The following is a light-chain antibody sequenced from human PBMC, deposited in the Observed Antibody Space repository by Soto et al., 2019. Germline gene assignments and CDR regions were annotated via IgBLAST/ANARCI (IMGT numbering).Light chain of an antibody. Sequence: QSALTQPRSVSGSPGQSVTISCTGTSSDVGGYNYVSWYKQHPGKAPKLMIYDVSERPSGVPDRFSGSKSGNTASLTISGLQAEGEADYYCCSFGGSYTIFGGGTQLTVL. CDR3: CSFGGSYTI. V-gene: IGLV2-11*01. J-gene: IGLJ2*01. CDR1: SSDVGGYNY. CDR2: DVS.